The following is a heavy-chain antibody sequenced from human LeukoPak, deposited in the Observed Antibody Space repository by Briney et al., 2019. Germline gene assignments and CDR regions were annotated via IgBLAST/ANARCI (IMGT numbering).Heavy chain of an antibody. Sequence: GGSLRLSCAASGFTFSSYSMNWVRQAPGKGLEWVSSISSSSSYIYYADSVKGRFTISRDNARNSLYLQMNSLRAEDTAVYYCARERYGSGSYYNEIYYYYGMDVWGKGTTVIVSS. V-gene: IGHV3-21*01. D-gene: IGHD3-10*01. CDR3: ARERYGSGSYYNEIYYYYGMDV. J-gene: IGHJ6*04. CDR2: ISSSSSYI. CDR1: GFTFSSYS.